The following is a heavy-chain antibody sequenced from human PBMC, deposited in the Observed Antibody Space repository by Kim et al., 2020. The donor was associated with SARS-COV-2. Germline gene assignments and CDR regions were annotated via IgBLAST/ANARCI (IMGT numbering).Heavy chain of an antibody. Sequence: GGSLRLSCTASGFTFGDYYMTWVRLAPGKGLEWVAVIRTNTYARSTAYAVTGNVSFIGSSADSTSFPYMQLQRLKSEATDDYSCASCRRGVDCMDVWG. V-gene: IGHV3-49*04. CDR1: GFTFGDYY. J-gene: IGHJ6*03. CDR3: ASCRRGVDCMDV. CDR2: IRTNTYARST. D-gene: IGHD3-10*01.